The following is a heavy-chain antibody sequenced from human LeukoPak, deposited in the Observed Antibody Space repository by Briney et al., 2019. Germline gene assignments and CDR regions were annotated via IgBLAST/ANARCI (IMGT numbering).Heavy chain of an antibody. Sequence: GGSLRLSYAVSGFSFSSYAMSWVRQAPGRGLEWVSSIGAWVAGTSYADSVKGRFTISRDNSKKTLYLQMNSLRVEDTALYYCAKGKINHDGAFDFWGQGTMVTVSS. D-gene: IGHD3-16*01. CDR2: IGAWVAGT. V-gene: IGHV3-23*01. J-gene: IGHJ3*01. CDR3: AKGKINHDGAFDF. CDR1: GFSFSSYA.